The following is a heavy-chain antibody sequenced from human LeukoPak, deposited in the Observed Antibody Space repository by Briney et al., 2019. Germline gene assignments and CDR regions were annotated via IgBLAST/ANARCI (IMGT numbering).Heavy chain of an antibody. D-gene: IGHD4-23*01. J-gene: IGHJ4*02. CDR2: IYYSGST. Sequence: SETPSLTCTVSVGSVSSSRYYWSWIRQPPGKGLEWIGYIYYSGSTNYNPSLKSRVTISVDTSKNQFSLKLSSVTAADTAVYYCARASTVRNSWFDYWGQGTLVTVSS. CDR1: VGSVSSSRYY. V-gene: IGHV4-61*01. CDR3: ARASTVRNSWFDY.